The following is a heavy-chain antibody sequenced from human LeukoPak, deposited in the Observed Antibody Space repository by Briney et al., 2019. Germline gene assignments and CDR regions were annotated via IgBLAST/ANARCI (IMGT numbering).Heavy chain of an antibody. CDR1: GYSISSGYY. CDR3: ARGQARLAWFDP. J-gene: IGHJ5*02. Sequence: SETLSLTCTVSGYSISSGYYWGWIRQPPGKGLEWIGSIYHSGSTYYNPSLKSRVTMSVDTSKNQFSLRLGSVTAADTAVYYCARGQARLAWFDPWGQGTLVTVSS. D-gene: IGHD6-19*01. V-gene: IGHV4-38-2*02. CDR2: IYHSGST.